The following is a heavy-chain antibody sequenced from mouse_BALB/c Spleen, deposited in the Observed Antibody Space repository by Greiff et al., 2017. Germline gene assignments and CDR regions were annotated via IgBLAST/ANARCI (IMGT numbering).Heavy chain of an antibody. D-gene: IGHD2-14*01. CDR1: GYTFTSYW. J-gene: IGHJ2*01. V-gene: IGHV1-7*01. Sequence: QVQLKESGAELAKPGASVKMSCKASGYTFTSYWMHWVKQRPGQGLEWIGYINPSTGYTEYNQKFKDKATLTADKSSSTAYMQLSSLTSEDSAVYYCARRDYRYDGYYFDYWGQGTTLTVSS. CDR2: INPSTGYT. CDR3: ARRDYRYDGYYFDY.